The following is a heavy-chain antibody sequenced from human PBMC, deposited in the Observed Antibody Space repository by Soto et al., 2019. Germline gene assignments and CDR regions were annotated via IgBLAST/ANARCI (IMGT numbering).Heavy chain of an antibody. J-gene: IGHJ4*02. Sequence: GGSLRLSCAASGFTLSTYDMHWVRQATGKGLEWVAALSAGGDTYYADSVKGRFTVSRDKSKNTLYLQMDSLRVEDTAIYYCARRSGPNYFDYWGQGTLVTVSS. CDR3: ARRSGPNYFDY. CDR2: LSAGGDT. V-gene: IGHV3-13*01. CDR1: GFTLSTYD.